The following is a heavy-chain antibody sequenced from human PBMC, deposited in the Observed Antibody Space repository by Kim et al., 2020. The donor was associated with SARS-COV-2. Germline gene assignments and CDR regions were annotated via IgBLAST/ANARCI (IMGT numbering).Heavy chain of an antibody. D-gene: IGHD2-2*01. CDR2: LYPGYSST. J-gene: IGHJ6*02. Sequence: GESLKISCKGSGYSFTSYWIGWVRQMPGKGLDCMVILYPGYSSTSYSPSFQAQVTISPDKSITTAYLQWSSLHASDTAMYYCARRAIGLYYYGVDVWGQGTTVTVSS. V-gene: IGHV5-51*01. CDR3: ARRAIGLYYYGVDV. CDR1: GYSFTSYW.